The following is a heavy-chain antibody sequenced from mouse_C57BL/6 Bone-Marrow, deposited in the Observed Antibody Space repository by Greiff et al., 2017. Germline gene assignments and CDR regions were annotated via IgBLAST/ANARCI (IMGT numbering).Heavy chain of an antibody. V-gene: IGHV1-69*01. CDR1: GYTFTSYW. CDR2: IDPSDSYT. D-gene: IGHD2-5*01. J-gene: IGHJ3*01. Sequence: QVQLQQSGAELVMPGASVKLSCKASGYTFTSYWMHWVKQRPGQGLEWIGEIDPSDSYTNYNQKFKGKSTLTVDKSSSTAYMQLSSLTSEDSAVYYCARAYYSNWFAYWGQGTLVTVSA. CDR3: ARAYYSNWFAY.